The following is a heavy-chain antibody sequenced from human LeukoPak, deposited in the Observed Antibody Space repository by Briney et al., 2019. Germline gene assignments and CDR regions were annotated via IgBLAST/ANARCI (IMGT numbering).Heavy chain of an antibody. V-gene: IGHV3-48*01. CDR1: GFTFSAYS. CDR3: VRDPRAYCSGDNCYSNWFDP. D-gene: IGHD2-15*01. CDR2: NVSTSANI. J-gene: IGHJ5*02. Sequence: GGSLRLSCAASGFTFSAYSMNWVRQAPGKGLEWVSYNVSTSANIYYADSVKGRFTISRDNAKNSVYLQMNNLRVEDTAVYYCVRDPRAYCSGDNCYSNWFDPWGQGTLVIVSS.